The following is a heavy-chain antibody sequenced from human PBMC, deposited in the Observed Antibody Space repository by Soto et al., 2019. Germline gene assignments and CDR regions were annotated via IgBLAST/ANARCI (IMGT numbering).Heavy chain of an antibody. Sequence: GGSLRLSCAASGFTFSSCSMNWVRQAPGKGLEWVSSISSSSSYIYYADSVKGRFTISRDNAKNSLYLQMNSLRAEDTAVYYCARVYTMVRGPPDAFDIWGQGTMVTVSS. D-gene: IGHD3-10*01. CDR1: GFTFSSCS. CDR3: ARVYTMVRGPPDAFDI. CDR2: ISSSSSYI. J-gene: IGHJ3*02. V-gene: IGHV3-21*01.